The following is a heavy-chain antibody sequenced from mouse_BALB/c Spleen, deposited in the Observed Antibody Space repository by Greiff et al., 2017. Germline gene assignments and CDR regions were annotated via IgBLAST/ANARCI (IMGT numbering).Heavy chain of an antibody. CDR3: ARNYDYDAVLAY. CDR1: GYSITSGYY. Sequence: DVQLQESGPGLVKPSQSLSLTCSVTGYSITSGYYWNWIRQFPGNKLEWMGYISYDGSNNYNPSLKNRISITRDTSKNQFFLKLNSVTTEDTATYYCARNYDYDAVLAYWGQGTLVTVSA. V-gene: IGHV3-6*02. CDR2: ISYDGSN. J-gene: IGHJ3*01. D-gene: IGHD2-4*01.